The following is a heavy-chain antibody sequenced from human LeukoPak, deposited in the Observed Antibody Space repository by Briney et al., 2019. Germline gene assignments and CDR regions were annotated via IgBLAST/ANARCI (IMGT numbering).Heavy chain of an antibody. V-gene: IGHV4-30-4*01. CDR1: GGSISSGDYY. D-gene: IGHD3-3*01. CDR2: IFYTGGT. Sequence: SQTLSLTCTVSGGSISSGDYYWSWVRQPPGTGLEWIGNIFYTGGTESNPSLRSRLTMSVDTSKNQFSLKLTSVTAADTAVYYCAKGEVTIFGEFIDNYHYYGMDVWGQGTTVTVSS. CDR3: AKGEVTIFGEFIDNYHYYGMDV. J-gene: IGHJ6*02.